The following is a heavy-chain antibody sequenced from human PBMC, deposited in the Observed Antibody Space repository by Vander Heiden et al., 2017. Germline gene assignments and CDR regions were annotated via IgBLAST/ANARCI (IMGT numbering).Heavy chain of an antibody. Sequence: EVQLVASWGDSVTPGGPLKLSCAASGFPFIVSSMHWVRQASGKGLKWVGRIRNKDNNYATVYSESVKGRFTISRDDSKNTVYLQMNSLKTEDTAVYYCNTNFGIWGQGTMVTVSS. CDR2: IRNKDNNYAT. J-gene: IGHJ3*02. CDR1: GFPFIVSS. V-gene: IGHV3-73*02. CDR3: NTNFGI.